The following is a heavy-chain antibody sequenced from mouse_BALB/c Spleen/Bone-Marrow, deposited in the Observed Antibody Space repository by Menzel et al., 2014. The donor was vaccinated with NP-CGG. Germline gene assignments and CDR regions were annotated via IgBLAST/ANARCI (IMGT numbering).Heavy chain of an antibody. D-gene: IGHD1-1*02. CDR3: ARARWYDY. J-gene: IGHJ2*01. CDR2: FNPNNGGT. V-gene: IGHV1-22*01. Sequence: EVMLVESGPELVKPGSSVKMSCKTSGYSFTDYTIHWVKRSHGKSLEWIGDFNPNNGGTDYNQKFQDKATLTVDKSSRTAFMEFRSLTFEDSAVYYCARARWYDYWGQGTTLTVPS. CDR1: GYSFTDYT.